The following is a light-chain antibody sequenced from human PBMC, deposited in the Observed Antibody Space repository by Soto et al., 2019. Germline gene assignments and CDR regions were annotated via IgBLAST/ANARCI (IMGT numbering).Light chain of an antibody. CDR1: QSVGSSY. CDR2: GAS. V-gene: IGKV3-20*01. Sequence: EVVLTQSPGTLSLSPGERATLSCGASQSVGSSYLAWYQQKPGQAPRLLIYGASTRATGIPDRFSGSGSGTEYTLTISRLEPGDFAVDYCQQYINSPWTFGQGTKVEI. CDR3: QQYINSPWT. J-gene: IGKJ1*01.